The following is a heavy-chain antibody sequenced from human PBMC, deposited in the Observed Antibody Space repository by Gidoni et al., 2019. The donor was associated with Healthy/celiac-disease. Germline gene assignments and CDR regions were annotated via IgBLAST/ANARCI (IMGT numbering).Heavy chain of an antibody. D-gene: IGHD2-2*01. CDR1: GGTFSSYT. CDR3: ASGEVRYCSSTSCQSNAFDI. CDR2: ISPILGIA. J-gene: IGHJ3*02. V-gene: IGHV1-69*02. Sequence: QVQLVQSGAEVKKPGSSVKVSCKASGGTFSSYTISWVRQAPGQGLEWMGRISPILGIANYAQKFQGRVTITADKATSTAYMELSSLRSEDTAVYYCASGEVRYCSSTSCQSNAFDIWGQGTMVTVSS.